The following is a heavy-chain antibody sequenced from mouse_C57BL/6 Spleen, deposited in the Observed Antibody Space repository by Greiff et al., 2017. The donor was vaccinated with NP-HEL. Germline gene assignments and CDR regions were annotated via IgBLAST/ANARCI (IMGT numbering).Heavy chain of an antibody. CDR2: ISSGSSTI. Sequence: EVMLVESGGGLVKPGGSLKLSCAASGFTFSDYGMHWVRQAPEKGLEWVAYISSGSSTIYYADTVQGRFTISRDNAKNTLFLQMTSLRSEDTAMYYCANTDLYAMDYWGQGTSVTVSS. V-gene: IGHV5-17*01. CDR3: ANTDLYAMDY. CDR1: GFTFSDYG. J-gene: IGHJ4*01. D-gene: IGHD1-1*01.